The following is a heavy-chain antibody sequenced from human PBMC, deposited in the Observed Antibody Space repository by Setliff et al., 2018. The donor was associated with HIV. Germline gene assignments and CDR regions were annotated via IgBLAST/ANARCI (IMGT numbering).Heavy chain of an antibody. D-gene: IGHD1-1*01. V-gene: IGHV1-18*01. CDR1: GYTFTSYG. Sequence: ASVKVSCKASGYTFTSYGVTWVRQAPGQGLEWMGWISVYNGNTNYAQKLQGRVTMTTDTSTSTAYMELSSLRFEDTAVYYCARAKATRQARPTNCFDPWGQGTLVTVSS. J-gene: IGHJ5*02. CDR3: ARAKATRQARPTNCFDP. CDR2: ISVYNGNT.